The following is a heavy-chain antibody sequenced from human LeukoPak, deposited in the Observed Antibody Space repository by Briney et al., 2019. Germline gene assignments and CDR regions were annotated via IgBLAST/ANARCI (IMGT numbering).Heavy chain of an antibody. V-gene: IGHV3-23*01. D-gene: IGHD2-21*02. CDR2: ISGSGDST. J-gene: IGHJ4*02. CDR1: GFTFRSYV. CDR3: AKDRLLNCRGDCYIFDY. Sequence: GGSLRLSCAASGFTFRSYVMNWVRQTPGKGLEWVSSISGSGDSTFYADSVKGRFSISRDNSKNTLYLQVNGLRTEDTAVYYCAKDRLLNCRGDCYIFDYWGQGTVVTVSS.